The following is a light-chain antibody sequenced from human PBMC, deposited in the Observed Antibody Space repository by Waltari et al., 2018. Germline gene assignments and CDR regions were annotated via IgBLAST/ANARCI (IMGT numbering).Light chain of an antibody. CDR3: NSYATANSWV. J-gene: IGLJ3*02. Sequence: QSALTQPASVSGSPGQSITISCTGSTSDFSVSRYVSWSHQPPGRAPKLLLSDVPKRPPGVSARFSGSKSADTASLTIVGLQAEDEADYYCNSYATANSWVFGGGTKLTVL. CDR2: DVP. V-gene: IGLV2-14*03. CDR1: TSDFSVSRY.